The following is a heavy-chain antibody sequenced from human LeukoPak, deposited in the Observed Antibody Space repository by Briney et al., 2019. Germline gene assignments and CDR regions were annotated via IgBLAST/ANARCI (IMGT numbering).Heavy chain of an antibody. V-gene: IGHV3-33*01. CDR1: GFTFSSYG. D-gene: IGHD3-10*01. CDR2: IWYDGSNK. CDR3: ARGFGEIGLYFDY. J-gene: IGHJ4*02. Sequence: GGSLRLSCAASGFTFSSYGMHWVRQAPGKGLEWVAVIWYDGSNKYYADSVKGRFTISRDNSKNPLYLQMNSLRAEDTAVYYCARGFGEIGLYFDYWGQGTLVTVSS.